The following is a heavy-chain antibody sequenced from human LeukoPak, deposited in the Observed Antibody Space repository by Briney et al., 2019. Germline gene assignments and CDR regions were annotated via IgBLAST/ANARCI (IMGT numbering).Heavy chain of an antibody. D-gene: IGHD6-19*01. J-gene: IGHJ4*02. Sequence: GGSLRRYCAASGFSVSRNYMTWVRQAPGKGLEWVSVIYSGGSTYYADSVKGRFTISRDNSKNTVYLQMNSLRADDTAVYYCALDSSGWYYFDSWGQGALVTVSS. V-gene: IGHV3-66*01. CDR3: ALDSSGWYYFDS. CDR2: IYSGGST. CDR1: GFSVSRNY.